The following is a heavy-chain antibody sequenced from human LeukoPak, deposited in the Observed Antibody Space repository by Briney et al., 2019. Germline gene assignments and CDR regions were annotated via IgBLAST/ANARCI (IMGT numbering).Heavy chain of an antibody. Sequence: GASVKVSCKASGYTFTKYYIHWVRQAPGQGLEWMGIINPSAGSTNYAQKFQGRVTLTRDTSTSTVYMNVSNLRSDDTAVYYRARGGDDILTGYSYWGQGTLVTVSS. CDR2: INPSAGST. D-gene: IGHD3-9*01. J-gene: IGHJ4*02. CDR3: ARGGDDILTGYSY. CDR1: GYTFTKYY. V-gene: IGHV1-46*01.